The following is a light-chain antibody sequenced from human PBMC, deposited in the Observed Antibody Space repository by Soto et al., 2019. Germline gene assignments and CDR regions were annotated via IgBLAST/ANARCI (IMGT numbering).Light chain of an antibody. CDR3: AAWDANVGGPA. CDR2: RNN. V-gene: IGLV1-47*01. CDR1: SSNIGSKY. J-gene: IGLJ2*01. Sequence: QSVLTQPPSASGTPGPRVTISCSGSSSNIGSKYVYWYQQLPGTAPKLLIYRNNQRPSGVPDRFSGSKSCTSASLAISGLRSEDEADYYCAAWDANVGGPALGGGTKVTVL.